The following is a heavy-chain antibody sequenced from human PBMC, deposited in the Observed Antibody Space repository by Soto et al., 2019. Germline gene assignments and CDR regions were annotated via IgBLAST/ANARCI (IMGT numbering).Heavy chain of an antibody. CDR1: GFTFTSYA. V-gene: IGHV3-23*01. CDR2: VSRGGST. D-gene: IGHD2-15*01. J-gene: IGHJ4*02. Sequence: PGGSLRLSCAAPGFTFTSYAMGWVRQAPGKGLECVSVVSRGGSTHYADSVTGRFIVSRDNSKNTVSLQMNSLRADDTAVYYCAKRRGAGGHFDYWGQGTPVTVSS. CDR3: AKRRGAGGHFDY.